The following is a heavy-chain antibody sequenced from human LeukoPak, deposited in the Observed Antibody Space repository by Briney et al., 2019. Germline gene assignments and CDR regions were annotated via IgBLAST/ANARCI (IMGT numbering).Heavy chain of an antibody. CDR3: ARPSSSGSYYY. CDR2: ISYSGSP. D-gene: IGHD3-10*01. CDR1: GDSISSSGHW. Sequence: SETLSLTCTVSGDSISSSGHWWGWIRQPPGEGLEWIGSISYSGSPSYKPSLKSRVIISVDTSKNQLSLRLSSVTAADTAVYYCARPSSSGSYYYWGQGTLVTVS. J-gene: IGHJ4*02. V-gene: IGHV4-39*01.